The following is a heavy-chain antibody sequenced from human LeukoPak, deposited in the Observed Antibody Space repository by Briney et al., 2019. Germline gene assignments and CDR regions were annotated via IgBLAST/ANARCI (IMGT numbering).Heavy chain of an antibody. CDR3: ARGSVYYYDSSGYYRY. V-gene: IGHV4-34*01. CDR2: INHRGST. Sequence: SETLSLTCAVYGGSFSGYYWSWTRQPPGKGLEWIGEINHRGSTNYNPSLKSRVTISVDTSKNQFSLNLSSVTAGDTAVYYCARGSVYYYDSSGYYRYWGQGTLVTVSS. CDR1: GGSFSGYY. J-gene: IGHJ4*02. D-gene: IGHD3-22*01.